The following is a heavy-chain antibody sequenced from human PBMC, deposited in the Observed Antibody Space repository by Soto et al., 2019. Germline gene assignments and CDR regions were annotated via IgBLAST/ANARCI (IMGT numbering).Heavy chain of an antibody. J-gene: IGHJ4*02. D-gene: IGHD3-3*01. CDR3: TTLLWNFWSTE. CDR1: GFPFNKAW. V-gene: IGHV3-15*01. Sequence: EVQLVESGGGLVKPGGSLTLSCAVSGFPFNKAWMGWVRQGPGKGLEWVGRLKSVSDGGKAEYTAPARDRFAISRDDSKNMMYRQMKSLQAEDTDVYFFTTLLWNFWSTEWGQGTLVTVSS. CDR2: LKSVSDGGKA.